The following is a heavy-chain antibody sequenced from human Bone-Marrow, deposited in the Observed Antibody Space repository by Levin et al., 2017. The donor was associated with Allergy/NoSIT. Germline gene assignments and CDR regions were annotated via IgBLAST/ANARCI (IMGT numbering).Heavy chain of an antibody. Sequence: SLKISCEASGFNFDDHAMYWVRQPPGKGLEWVSGISGNSVATGYAASVRGRFAISRDNAKKSLFLQMNSLRVEDTAFYYCAKRGSGYSFDSWGQGTLVIVSS. D-gene: IGHD3-22*01. CDR2: ISGNSVAT. V-gene: IGHV3-9*01. CDR1: GFNFDDHA. CDR3: AKRGSGYSFDS. J-gene: IGHJ5*01.